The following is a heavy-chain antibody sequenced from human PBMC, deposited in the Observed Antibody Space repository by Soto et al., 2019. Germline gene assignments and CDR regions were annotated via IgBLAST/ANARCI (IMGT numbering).Heavy chain of an antibody. Sequence: SVKVSCKASGGTFSSNAISWVRQAPGQGLEWMGGIIPIFGTANYVQKFQGRVTISVDKSTSTAYMEVRSLRSEDTALYYCARGWETVGTTTPFAYWGQGTLVTVSS. V-gene: IGHV1-69*06. CDR1: GGTFSSNA. CDR2: IIPIFGTA. J-gene: IGHJ4*02. D-gene: IGHD1-26*01. CDR3: ARGWETVGTTTPFAY.